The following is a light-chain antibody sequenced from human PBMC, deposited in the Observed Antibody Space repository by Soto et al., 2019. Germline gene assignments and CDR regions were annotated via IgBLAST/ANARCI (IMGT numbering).Light chain of an antibody. J-gene: IGLJ2*01. Sequence: QSALTQPRSVSGSPGQSVTISCTGTSSDVGGYNYVSWYQHHPGKAPKLMIYDVSKRPSGVPDRFSGSKSGNTASLTTSGLQAEDEADYSCCSYAGSYTFVVFGGGTKVTVL. CDR3: CSYAGSYTFVV. V-gene: IGLV2-11*01. CDR1: SSDVGGYNY. CDR2: DVS.